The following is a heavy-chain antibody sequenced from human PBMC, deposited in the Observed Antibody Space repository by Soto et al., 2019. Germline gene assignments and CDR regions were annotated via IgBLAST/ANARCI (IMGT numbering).Heavy chain of an antibody. D-gene: IGHD2-15*01. CDR3: ARGQGYCSGGICYYYYYGMDV. V-gene: IGHV1-69*13. CDR1: GGSFSSDA. Sequence: ASVKVSCKASGGSFSSDAFGWVRQAPGQGLEWMGGIIPTSGTANYAQRFQGRATITADESTSTAYMELSSLTSEDTAVYFCARGQGYCSGGICYYYYYGMDVWGQGTMVTAP. CDR2: IIPTSGTA. J-gene: IGHJ6*02.